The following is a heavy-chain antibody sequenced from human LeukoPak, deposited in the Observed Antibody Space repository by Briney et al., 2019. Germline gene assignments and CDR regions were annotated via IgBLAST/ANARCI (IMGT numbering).Heavy chain of an antibody. Sequence: GGSLRLSCAASGFTFSSYAMSWVRQAPGKGLEWVSAISGSGGSTYYADSVKGRFTISRDNSKNTLYLQMNSLSGEDTDVYSCANMAATYNWFDPWGQGTLVTVSS. V-gene: IGHV3-23*01. D-gene: IGHD6-25*01. J-gene: IGHJ5*02. CDR1: GFTFSSYA. CDR2: ISGSGGST. CDR3: ANMAATYNWFDP.